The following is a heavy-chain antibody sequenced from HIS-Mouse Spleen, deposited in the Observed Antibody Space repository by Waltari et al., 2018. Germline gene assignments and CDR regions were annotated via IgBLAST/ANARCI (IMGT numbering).Heavy chain of an antibody. Sequence: QVQLQESGPGLVKPSETLSLTCPVPVGPLRSYYWSLIRQPPGKGLDWIGYYSGSTNYNPSLKSRVTISVDTSKNQFSLKLSSVTAADTAVYYCARASRDLLLPRYFDLWGRGTLVTVSS. CDR1: VGPLRSYY. V-gene: IGHV4-59*01. J-gene: IGHJ2*01. CDR3: ARASRDLLLPRYFDL. CDR2: YYSGST.